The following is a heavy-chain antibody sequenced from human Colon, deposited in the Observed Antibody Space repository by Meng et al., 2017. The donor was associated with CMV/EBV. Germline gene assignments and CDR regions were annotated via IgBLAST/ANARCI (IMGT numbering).Heavy chain of an antibody. CDR2: ISPTGIYI. V-gene: IGHV3-21*01. CDR3: ACGEVGNCKDGVCYTRWFDP. D-gene: IGHD2-8*01. CDR1: GFTFSTYS. J-gene: IGHJ5*02. Sequence: GGSLRLSCAASGFTFSTYSMNWVRQAPGKGLEWVSSISPTGIYIYYTDSVKGRFTISRDNAANSLYLQMNSLRDEDTAVYYCACGEVGNCKDGVCYTRWFDPWGQGTLVTVSS.